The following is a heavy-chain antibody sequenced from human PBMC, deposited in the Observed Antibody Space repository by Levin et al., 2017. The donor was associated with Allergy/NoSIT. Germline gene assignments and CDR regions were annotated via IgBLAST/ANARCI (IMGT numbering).Heavy chain of an antibody. CDR3: ARGGGSGSSSFSDYHFYYLDV. CDR2: IIPVYGRA. CDR1: GGIFDTFA. D-gene: IGHD6-6*01. Sequence: PGGSLRLSCKASGGIFDTFAINWVRQVPGQGLEWIGGIIPVYGRANYAQTFQGRVTITADESTTTVYMEVTNLRSEDTAVYFCARGGGSGSSSFSDYHFYYLDVWGKGTPVTVSS. J-gene: IGHJ6*03. V-gene: IGHV1-69*01.